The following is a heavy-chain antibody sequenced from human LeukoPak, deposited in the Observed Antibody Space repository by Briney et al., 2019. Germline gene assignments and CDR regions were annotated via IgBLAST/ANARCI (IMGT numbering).Heavy chain of an antibody. D-gene: IGHD3-3*01. CDR3: ARRQSRFDNWFDP. J-gene: IGHJ5*02. V-gene: IGHV4-34*01. Sequence: PSETLSLTCAVYGGSFSGYYWSWIRQPPGKGLEWIGEINHSGSTNYNPSLKSRVTISVDTSKNQFSLKLSSVTAADTAVYYCARRQSRFDNWFDPWGQGTLVTVSS. CDR2: INHSGST. CDR1: GGSFSGYY.